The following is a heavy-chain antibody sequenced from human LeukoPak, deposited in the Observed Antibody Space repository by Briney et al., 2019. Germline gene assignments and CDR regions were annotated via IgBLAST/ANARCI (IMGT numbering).Heavy chain of an antibody. D-gene: IGHD5-24*01. CDR1: GFIVSSNH. CDR2: IYSGGYSGGGP. V-gene: IGHV3-66*01. CDR3: ARDVYGDGYNPFDY. Sequence: GGSLRLSCAVSGFIVSSNHMNWVRQAPGKGLEWVSVIYSGGYSGGGPFYADSVKGRFTTSSDSSKNTLFLQMNSLRAEDTAVYYCARDVYGDGYNPFDYWGLGILVTVSS. J-gene: IGHJ4*02.